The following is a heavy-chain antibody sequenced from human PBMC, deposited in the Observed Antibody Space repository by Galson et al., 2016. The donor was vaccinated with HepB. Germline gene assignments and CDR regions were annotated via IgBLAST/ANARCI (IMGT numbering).Heavy chain of an antibody. CDR1: GFTFSGYK. CDR2: ISTTSSAI. CDR3: ARDPSGSLDY. D-gene: IGHD1-26*01. V-gene: IGHV3-48*01. J-gene: IGHJ4*02. Sequence: SLRLSCAASGFTFSGYKMNWVRQAPGKALEWVSYISTTSSAIYYADSVKGRFSISRDNAESSLYLQMNSLRAEDTAVYYCARDPSGSLDYWGQGILVTVSS.